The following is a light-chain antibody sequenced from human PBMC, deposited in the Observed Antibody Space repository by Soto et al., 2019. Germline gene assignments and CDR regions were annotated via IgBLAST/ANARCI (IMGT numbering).Light chain of an antibody. J-gene: IGKJ4*01. V-gene: IGKV1-9*01. CDR1: LGISGY. Sequence: DIRMTQSPSFLSASVGDRVTMTCRASLGISGYLAWYQQKPGKVPRLLIYSASSLQSGVPSRFSGSGSGTEFTLTISSLQPEDFASYYCQQLDRYPFTFGGGTKVEI. CDR3: QQLDRYPFT. CDR2: SAS.